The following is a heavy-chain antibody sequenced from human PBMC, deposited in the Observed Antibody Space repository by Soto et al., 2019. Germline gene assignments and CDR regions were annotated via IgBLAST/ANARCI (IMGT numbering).Heavy chain of an antibody. Sequence: GGSLRLSCAASGFTFSSYGMHWVRQAPGKGLEWVAVISYDGSNKYYADSVKGRFTISRDNSKNTLYLQMNSLRAEDTAVYYCAKDFYTATTYYYYYGMDVWGQGTTVTVSS. D-gene: IGHD5-18*01. CDR3: AKDFYTATTYYYYYGMDV. CDR1: GFTFSSYG. CDR2: ISYDGSNK. V-gene: IGHV3-30*18. J-gene: IGHJ6*02.